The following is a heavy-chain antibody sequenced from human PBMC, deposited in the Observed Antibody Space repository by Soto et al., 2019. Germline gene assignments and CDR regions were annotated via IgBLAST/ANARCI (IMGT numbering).Heavy chain of an antibody. D-gene: IGHD3-9*01. V-gene: IGHV1-18*01. CDR2: INPYNGDT. Sequence: ASVKVSCKASGGTFSSYAISWVRQAPGQGLEWMGWINPYNGDTNYAQKFWGRVTMTTDTSTSTAYMEVRSLTSDDTAVYYCARARFYDIVTGPKDYYYGMDVWGQGTTVTVSS. CDR3: ARARFYDIVTGPKDYYYGMDV. CDR1: GGTFSSYA. J-gene: IGHJ6*02.